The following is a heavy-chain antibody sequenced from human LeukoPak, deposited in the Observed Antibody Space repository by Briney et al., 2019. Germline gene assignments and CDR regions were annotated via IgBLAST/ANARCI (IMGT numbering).Heavy chain of an antibody. D-gene: IGHD2-2*01. CDR2: IIPGSGST. J-gene: IGHJ3*02. Sequence: AASVKVSCKTSGGTFRAYTIGWVRQAPGQGFEWMGGIIPGSGSTIYAQKFQGRVTITADESTSTAYMHLSSLRSEDTAMYYCATAPLPAAYDHAFDIWGQGTMVTVSS. V-gene: IGHV1-69*13. CDR3: ATAPLPAAYDHAFDI. CDR1: GGTFRAYT.